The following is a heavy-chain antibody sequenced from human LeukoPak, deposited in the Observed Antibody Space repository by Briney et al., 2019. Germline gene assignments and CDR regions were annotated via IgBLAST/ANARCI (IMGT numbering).Heavy chain of an antibody. D-gene: IGHD5-18*01. CDR2: IIGIVGHT. V-gene: IGHV3-23*01. Sequence: GGSLRLSCAVSGFTFSSYAMTWVRQAPGKGLEWVSAIIGIVGHTYHADSVKGRFTISRDNSKNTRYLQMNCLRAEDRAVDYCPKDGGYRYAQGRLDPWGQGTLVTVSS. CDR1: GFTFSSYA. J-gene: IGHJ5*02. CDR3: PKDGGYRYAQGRLDP.